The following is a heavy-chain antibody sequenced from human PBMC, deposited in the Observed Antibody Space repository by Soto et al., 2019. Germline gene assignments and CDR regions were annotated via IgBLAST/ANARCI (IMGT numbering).Heavy chain of an antibody. J-gene: IGHJ4*02. CDR2: INHSGST. D-gene: IGHD6-19*01. Sequence: SETLSITCAVYGGSFSGYYWSWIRQPPGKGLEWIGEINHSGSTNYNPSLKSRVTISVDTSKNQFSLKLSSVTAADTAVYYCARGRQKQWLVRGYFDYWGQGTLVTVSS. CDR1: GGSFSGYY. CDR3: ARGRQKQWLVRGYFDY. V-gene: IGHV4-34*01.